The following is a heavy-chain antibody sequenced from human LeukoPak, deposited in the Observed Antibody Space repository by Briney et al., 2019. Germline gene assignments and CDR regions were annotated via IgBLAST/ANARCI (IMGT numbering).Heavy chain of an antibody. J-gene: IGHJ3*02. D-gene: IGHD3-10*01. Sequence: GGSLRLSCAASGFTSSSYAMHWVRQAPGKGLEWVTVISYDGSNKYYADSVKGRFTIFRDNSKNTLYLQMNSLRTEDTAVYYCARDPGSYTLDIWGQGTMVTVSS. CDR3: ARDPGSYTLDI. V-gene: IGHV3-30-3*01. CDR2: ISYDGSNK. CDR1: GFTSSSYA.